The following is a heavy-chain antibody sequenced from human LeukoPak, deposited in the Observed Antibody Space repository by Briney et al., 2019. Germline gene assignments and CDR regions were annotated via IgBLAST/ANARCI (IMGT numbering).Heavy chain of an antibody. D-gene: IGHD5-24*01. Sequence: SETLSLTCTVSAGSISSYYWSWIRQPAGKGLQWLGRIYTSGSTNYNPSLKSRVTISVDKSKNQFSLKVSSVTAADTAVYYCARLKLTDNWSDPWGQGTLVTVSS. V-gene: IGHV4-4*07. J-gene: IGHJ5*02. CDR1: AGSISSYY. CDR3: ARLKLTDNWSDP. CDR2: IYTSGST.